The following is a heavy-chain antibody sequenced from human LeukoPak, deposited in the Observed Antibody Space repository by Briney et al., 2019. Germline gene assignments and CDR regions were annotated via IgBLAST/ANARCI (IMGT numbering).Heavy chain of an antibody. CDR3: AKAGLGGFRAS. V-gene: IGHV3-30*02. J-gene: IGHJ5*02. D-gene: IGHD3-16*01. CDR1: GFTFRSYG. Sequence: GGSLRLSCAGSGFTFRSYGRHWVRQAPGKGLEGVAFIPYDGTNKYSADSGRGRFTIARDNSKNKLYLQMKSLREEDTAVYYCAKAGLGGFRASWGQGPLVPVSS. CDR2: IPYDGTNK.